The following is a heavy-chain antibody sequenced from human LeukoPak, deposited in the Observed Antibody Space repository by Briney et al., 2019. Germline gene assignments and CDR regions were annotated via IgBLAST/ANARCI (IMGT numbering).Heavy chain of an antibody. Sequence: SGGSLRLSCAASGFTFSSYAMSWVRQAPGKGLEWVSAISGSGGSTYYADSVKGRFTISRDNSKNTLYLQMNSLRAEDTAVYYCAKQEGNSITMVRGVFDYWGQGTLDTVSS. CDR2: ISGSGGST. CDR1: GFTFSSYA. J-gene: IGHJ4*02. V-gene: IGHV3-23*01. CDR3: AKQEGNSITMVRGVFDY. D-gene: IGHD3-10*01.